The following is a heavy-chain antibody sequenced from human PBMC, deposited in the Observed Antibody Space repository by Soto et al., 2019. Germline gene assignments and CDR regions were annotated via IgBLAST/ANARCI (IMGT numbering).Heavy chain of an antibody. D-gene: IGHD3-3*01. CDR3: ARDLGEYYYYYGMDV. CDR2: ISSSSSTI. Sequence: GGSLRLSCAASGFTFSSYSMNWVRQAPGKGLEWVSYISSSSSTIYYADSVKGRFTISRDNSKNTLYLQMNSLRAEDTAVYYCARDLGEYYYYYGMDVWGQGTTVTVSS. J-gene: IGHJ6*02. V-gene: IGHV3-48*01. CDR1: GFTFSSYS.